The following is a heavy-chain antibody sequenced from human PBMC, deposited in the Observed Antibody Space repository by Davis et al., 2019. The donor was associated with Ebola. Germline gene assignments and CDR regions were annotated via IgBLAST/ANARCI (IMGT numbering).Heavy chain of an antibody. Sequence: MPSETLSLTCAVYGGSFSGYYWSWIRQPPGKGLEWIGEINHSGSTNYNPSLKSRVTISVDTSKNQFSLKLSSVTAADTAVYYCARLGGGALDYWGQGTLVTVSS. D-gene: IGHD4/OR15-4a*01. J-gene: IGHJ4*02. V-gene: IGHV4-34*01. CDR2: INHSGST. CDR1: GGSFSGYY. CDR3: ARLGGGALDY.